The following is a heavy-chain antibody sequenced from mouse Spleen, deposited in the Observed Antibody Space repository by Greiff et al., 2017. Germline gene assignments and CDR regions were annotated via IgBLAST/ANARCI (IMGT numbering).Heavy chain of an antibody. CDR1: GYTFTDYN. V-gene: IGHV1-18*01. CDR3: APMITTAMDY. CDR2: INPYNGGT. Sequence: EVQLQQSGPELVKPGASVKIPCKASGYTFTDYNMDWVKQSHGKSLEWIGDINPYNGGTSYNQKFKGKATLTVDKSSSTAYMELLSLTSEDSAVYYCAPMITTAMDYWGQGTSVTVSS. J-gene: IGHJ4*01. D-gene: IGHD2-4*01.